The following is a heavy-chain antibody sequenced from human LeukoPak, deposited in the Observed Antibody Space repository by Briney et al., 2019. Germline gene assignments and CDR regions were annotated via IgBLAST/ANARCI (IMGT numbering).Heavy chain of an antibody. CDR2: IYHSGST. D-gene: IGHD5-24*01. CDR3: AREARGMAANAHDSFDI. CDR1: GGSINRGDYH. J-gene: IGHJ3*02. Sequence: SETLSLTCRVSGGSINRGDYHWSWIRQYPGKGLEWIGYIYHSGSTYYNSSLKSRLTISVDTSKNQFSLRLTSLTAADTAVYYCAREARGMAANAHDSFDIWGLGTMVTVSS. V-gene: IGHV4-31*03.